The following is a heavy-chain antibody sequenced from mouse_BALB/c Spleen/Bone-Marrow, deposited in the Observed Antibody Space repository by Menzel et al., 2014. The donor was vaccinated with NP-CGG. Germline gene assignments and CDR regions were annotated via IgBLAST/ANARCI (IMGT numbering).Heavy chain of an antibody. CDR3: ASGYYGSSPYWYFDV. Sequence: EVQLQQSGAELVRPGALVKLSCKASGFNIKDYYMHWVKQRPGQGLEWIGWIDPENGNTIYDPKFQGKASITADTSSNTAYLQLSSLTSEDTAVYYCASGYYGSSPYWYFDVWGAGTTVTVSS. CDR1: GFNIKDYY. D-gene: IGHD1-1*01. V-gene: IGHV14-1*02. J-gene: IGHJ1*01. CDR2: IDPENGNT.